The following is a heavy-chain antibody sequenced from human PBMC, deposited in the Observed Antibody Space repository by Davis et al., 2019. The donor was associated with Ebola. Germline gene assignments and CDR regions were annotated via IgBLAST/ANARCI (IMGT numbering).Heavy chain of an antibody. J-gene: IGHJ4*02. D-gene: IGHD4-17*01. CDR3: TRAYGDRDY. V-gene: IGHV3-73*01. Sequence: GESLKISCAASGFTFSGSAMHWVRQASGKGLEWVGRIRSKANSYATAYAASVKGRFTISRDDSKNTAYLQMNSLKTEDTAVYYCTRAYGDRDYWGQGTLVTASS. CDR1: GFTFSGSA. CDR2: IRSKANSYAT.